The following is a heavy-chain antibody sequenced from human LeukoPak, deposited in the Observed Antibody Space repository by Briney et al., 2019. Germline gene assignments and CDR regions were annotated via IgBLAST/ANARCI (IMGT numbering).Heavy chain of an antibody. D-gene: IGHD5-12*01. CDR3: ARGTVATGNFDY. J-gene: IGHJ4*02. Sequence: PSETLSLTCTVSGGSISSGGYYWSWIRQHPGKGLEWIGYIYYSGSTYYNPSLKSRVTISVDTSKNQFSLKLSSVTAADTAVYYCARGTVATGNFDYWGQGTLVTVSS. CDR1: GGSISSGGYY. CDR2: IYYSGST. V-gene: IGHV4-31*03.